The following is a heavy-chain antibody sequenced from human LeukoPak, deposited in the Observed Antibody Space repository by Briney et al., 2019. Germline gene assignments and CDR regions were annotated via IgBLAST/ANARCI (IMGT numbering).Heavy chain of an antibody. V-gene: IGHV3-21*04. J-gene: IGHJ4*02. CDR3: AKGVLSFRYFDY. D-gene: IGHD3-9*01. Sequence: GSLRLSCAASGFTFSSYSMNWVRQAPGKGLEWVSSISSSSSYIYYADSVKGRFTISRNNSKNTLYLQMNSLRAEDTAEYYCAKGVLSFRYFDYWGQGTLVTVSS. CDR2: ISSSSSYI. CDR1: GFTFSSYS.